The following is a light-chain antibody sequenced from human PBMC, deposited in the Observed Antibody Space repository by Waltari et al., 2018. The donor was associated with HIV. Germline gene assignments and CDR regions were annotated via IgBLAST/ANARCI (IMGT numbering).Light chain of an antibody. J-gene: IGKJ3*01. Sequence: EIVLTQSPVTLSLSPGENGTLSCRASQSVSRFLACYQHKPGQAPRLLIYDASTRATGIPTRFSGSGSGTDFTLTISGLEPEDFAVYYCQQRTNWPPFTFGPGTKVDIK. V-gene: IGKV3-11*01. CDR3: QQRTNWPPFT. CDR2: DAS. CDR1: QSVSRF.